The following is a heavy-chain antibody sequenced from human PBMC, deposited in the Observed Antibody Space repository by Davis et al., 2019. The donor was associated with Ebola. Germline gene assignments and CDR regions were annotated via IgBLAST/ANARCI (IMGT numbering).Heavy chain of an antibody. Sequence: GGSLRLSCVASGFIFSNYDMNWVRQAPGKGLEWISYISASGSTIYYADSVKGRFTISRDNAKNSLSLQTNSLRDDDTATYYCARQRYYFGMDVWGQGTTVTVS. V-gene: IGHV3-48*02. CDR3: ARQRYYFGMDV. J-gene: IGHJ6*02. CDR2: ISASGSTI. D-gene: IGHD5-24*01. CDR1: GFIFSNYD.